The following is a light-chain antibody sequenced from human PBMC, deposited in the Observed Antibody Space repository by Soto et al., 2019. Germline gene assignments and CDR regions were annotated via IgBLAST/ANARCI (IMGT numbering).Light chain of an antibody. V-gene: IGKV1-33*01. CDR1: QDISDF. Sequence: DIQMTQSPSSVFASVGDRVTITCQASQDISDFLNCYHHKPGKAPKVLIYDASNLQTGVPSRFSGRRSGTDFILTISSLQPDDSGTYYCQQYDDLPITFGQGTRLE. J-gene: IGKJ5*01. CDR3: QQYDDLPIT. CDR2: DAS.